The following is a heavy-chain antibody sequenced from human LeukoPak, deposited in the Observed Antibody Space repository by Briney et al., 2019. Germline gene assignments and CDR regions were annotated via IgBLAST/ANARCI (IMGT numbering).Heavy chain of an antibody. V-gene: IGHV1-18*01. CDR3: ARGGRWELPRPYAFDI. D-gene: IGHD1-26*01. Sequence: TSVKVSCKASGYMFTNYGISWVRQAPGQGLEWMGWISAYNGHTNYAQKLQGRVTMTTDTSTSTAYMELRNLRSDDTAVYYCARGGRWELPRPYAFDIWGQGTMVTVSS. CDR1: GYMFTNYG. J-gene: IGHJ3*02. CDR2: ISAYNGHT.